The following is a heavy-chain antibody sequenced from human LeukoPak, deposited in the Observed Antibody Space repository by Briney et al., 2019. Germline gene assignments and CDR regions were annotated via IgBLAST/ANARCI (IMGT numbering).Heavy chain of an antibody. CDR3: ARDSFGSYYDFWSGSTY. CDR1: QFTFSSYA. Sequence: SGGSLRLSCAASQFTFSSYAMSWVRQAPGKGLEWVSTIDDSGSTTYYADSVKGRFTISRDNSKSTLYLQMNSLRAEDTAMYYCARDSFGSYYDFWSGSTYWGQGTLVTVSS. V-gene: IGHV3-23*01. J-gene: IGHJ4*02. CDR2: IDDSGSTT. D-gene: IGHD3-3*01.